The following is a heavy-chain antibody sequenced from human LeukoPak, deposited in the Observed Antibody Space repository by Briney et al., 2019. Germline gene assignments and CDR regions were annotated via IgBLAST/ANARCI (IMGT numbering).Heavy chain of an antibody. CDR1: GFSFNDYG. CDR3: ARGGGSIRHSYYYYVDV. D-gene: IGHD2-15*01. Sequence: GAGGSLRLSCAASGFSFNDYGMRWVRQAPGQGPEWVSGITWNGGSTDYAASVKGRFTISRDNAKNSLYLRMNSLRDEDTALYYCARGGGSIRHSYYYYVDVWGKGTSVTVSS. CDR2: ITWNGGST. V-gene: IGHV3-20*04. J-gene: IGHJ6*03.